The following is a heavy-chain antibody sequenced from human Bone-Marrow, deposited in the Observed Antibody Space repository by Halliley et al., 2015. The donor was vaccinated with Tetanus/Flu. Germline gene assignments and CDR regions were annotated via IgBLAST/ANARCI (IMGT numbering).Heavy chain of an antibody. J-gene: IGHJ3*01. CDR1: GGSITSYY. CDR3: ARAKGIAVIVDAFDS. CDR2: IYYRGTT. D-gene: IGHD1-26*01. V-gene: IGHV4-59*12. Sequence: TLSLTCSVSGGSITSYYWSWIRQSPGKGLEWIGYIYYRGTTTYNPSFKSRVTVSVDMSNNRFSLSLSSVTAADSAVYYCARAKGIAVIVDAFDSWGPGRMVTVST.